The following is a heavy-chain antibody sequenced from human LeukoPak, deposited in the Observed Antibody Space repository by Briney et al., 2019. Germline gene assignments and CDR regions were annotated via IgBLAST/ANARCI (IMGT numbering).Heavy chain of an antibody. CDR3: ARDLDCSGGSCYSLKPFDY. J-gene: IGHJ4*02. Sequence: GASVKVSCKASGYTFTGYYMHWVRQAPGQGLEWMGWINPNSGGTNYAQKFQGRVTMTRDTSISTAYMELSRLRSDDTAVYYCARDLDCSGGSCYSLKPFDYWGQGTLVTVSS. CDR1: GYTFTGYY. CDR2: INPNSGGT. V-gene: IGHV1-2*02. D-gene: IGHD2-15*01.